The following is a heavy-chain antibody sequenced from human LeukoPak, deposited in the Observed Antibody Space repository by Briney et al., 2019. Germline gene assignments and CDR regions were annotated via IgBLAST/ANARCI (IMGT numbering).Heavy chain of an antibody. CDR2: ISLSSGYI. CDR3: ARDRRDGYNWDAFDI. J-gene: IGHJ3*02. V-gene: IGHV3-21*01. D-gene: IGHD5-24*01. CDR1: GFTFSTYT. Sequence: GGSLRLSCAASGFTFSTYTMNWVRQAPGRGLEWVSSISLSSGYIAYADSLKGRLTVSRDNAKNSLFLQMSGLRAEDTALYYCARDRRDGYNWDAFDIWGQGTMVTVSS.